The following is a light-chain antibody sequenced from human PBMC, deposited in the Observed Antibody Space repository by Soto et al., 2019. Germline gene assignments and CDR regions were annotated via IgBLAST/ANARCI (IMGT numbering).Light chain of an antibody. CDR1: QGISSY. J-gene: IGKJ5*01. CDR2: DAS. V-gene: IGKV3-11*01. CDR3: QQRSNWPPIT. Sequence: EIVLTQSPATLSLSPGERATLSCRASQGISSYLAWYQQKPGQAPRLLIYDASNRAAGIPARFSGSGSGTDFTLTSSSLEPEDFAVYYCQQRSNWPPITFGQGTRLEIK.